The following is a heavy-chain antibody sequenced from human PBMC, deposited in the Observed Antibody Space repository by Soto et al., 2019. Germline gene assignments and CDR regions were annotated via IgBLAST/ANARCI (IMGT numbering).Heavy chain of an antibody. CDR2: IWYDGSNK. J-gene: IGHJ1*01. D-gene: IGHD2-21*02. Sequence: GGSLRLSCAASGFTFSSYGMHWVRQAPGKGLEWVAVIWYDGSNKYYADSVKGRFTISRDNSKNTLYLQMNSLRAEDTAVYYCARVSCGGDCFIFQHWGQGTLVTVSS. CDR1: GFTFSSYG. V-gene: IGHV3-33*01. CDR3: ARVSCGGDCFIFQH.